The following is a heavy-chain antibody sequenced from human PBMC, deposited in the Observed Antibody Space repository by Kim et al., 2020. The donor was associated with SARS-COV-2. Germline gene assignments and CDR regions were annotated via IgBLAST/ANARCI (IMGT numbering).Heavy chain of an antibody. CDR1: GYTFTGYY. CDR3: ARSAFYDSSGYSFKSGVGFDP. V-gene: IGHV1-2*06. CDR2: INPNSGGT. D-gene: IGHD3-22*01. J-gene: IGHJ5*02. Sequence: ASVKVSCKASGYTFTGYYMHWVRQAPGQGLEWMGRINPNSGGTNYAQKFQGRVTMTRDTSISTAYMELSRLRSDDTAVYYCARSAFYDSSGYSFKSGVGFDPWGQGTLVTVSS.